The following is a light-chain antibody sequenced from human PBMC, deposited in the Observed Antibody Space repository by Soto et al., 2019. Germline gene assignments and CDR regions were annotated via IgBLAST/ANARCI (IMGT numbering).Light chain of an antibody. J-gene: IGKJ4*01. CDR2: HAT. Sequence: EIVLTQSPGTLSLSPGERAALSCRASQSVGNNFLGWYQQKPGQSPRLLIYHATNRATGIPDRFSGTASGTDFTLTNSRLEPEDFAGYYCHQYASSPHTFGGGTKVKIK. CDR1: QSVGNNF. CDR3: HQYASSPHT. V-gene: IGKV3-20*01.